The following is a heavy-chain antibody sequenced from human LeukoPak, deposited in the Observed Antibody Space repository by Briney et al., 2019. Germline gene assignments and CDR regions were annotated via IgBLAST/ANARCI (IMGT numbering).Heavy chain of an antibody. CDR3: ARLGIAATGTGPLYFDY. J-gene: IGHJ4*02. CDR1: GYYFTSYW. Sequence: GESLKISCKVSGYYFTSYWIGWVRQMPGKGAEWMGVIYPADSDSRYSPSLQGQVSISVDKSISTAYLQWRSLKASDTAMYYCARLGIAATGTGPLYFDYWGQGTLVTVSS. V-gene: IGHV5-51*01. CDR2: IYPADSDS. D-gene: IGHD6-13*01.